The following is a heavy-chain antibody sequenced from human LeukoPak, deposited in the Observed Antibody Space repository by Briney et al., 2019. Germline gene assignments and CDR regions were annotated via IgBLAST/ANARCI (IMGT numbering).Heavy chain of an antibody. CDR3: ARDLEVGQGNYFDY. J-gene: IGHJ4*02. V-gene: IGHV1-69*06. Sequence: GASVKVSCKASGGTFSSYAISWVRQAPGQGLEWMGGIIPIFGTANYAQKFQGRVTITADKSTSTAYMELSSLRSEDTAVYYCARDLEVGQGNYFDYWGQGTLVTVSS. CDR1: GGTFSSYA. D-gene: IGHD2-21*01. CDR2: IIPIFGTA.